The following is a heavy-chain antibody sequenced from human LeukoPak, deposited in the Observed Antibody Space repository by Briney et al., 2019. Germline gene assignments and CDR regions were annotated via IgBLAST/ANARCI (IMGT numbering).Heavy chain of an antibody. V-gene: IGHV3-23*01. Sequence: QTGGSLRLSCAASGFTFSSYAMSWVRQAPGKGLEWVSAISGSGGSTYYADSVKGRFTISRDNSKNTLYLQMNSLRAEDTAVYYCARTFSGWNGEYFDYWGQGTLVTVFS. CDR2: ISGSGGST. CDR1: GFTFSSYA. D-gene: IGHD6-19*01. J-gene: IGHJ4*02. CDR3: ARTFSGWNGEYFDY.